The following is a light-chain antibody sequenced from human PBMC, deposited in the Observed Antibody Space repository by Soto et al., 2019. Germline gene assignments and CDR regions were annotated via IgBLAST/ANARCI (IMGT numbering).Light chain of an antibody. J-gene: IGKJ4*01. CDR1: QSISTY. CDR2: AAS. Sequence: DVQIIQSPSSLSASVGDRGTITCRASQSISTYLNWYQQKQGKGPKLLIYAASSLQSGVPSRFSGSGSGTEFTLTISSLQPEDIATYYCQQSYSTPPTLGGGTKVDIK. CDR3: QQSYSTPPT. V-gene: IGKV1-39*01.